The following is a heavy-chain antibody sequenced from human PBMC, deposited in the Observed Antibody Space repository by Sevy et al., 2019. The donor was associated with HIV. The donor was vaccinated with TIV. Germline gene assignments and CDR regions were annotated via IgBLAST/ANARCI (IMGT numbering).Heavy chain of an antibody. J-gene: IGHJ4*02. Sequence: ASVKVSCKASGYTFTGYYMHWVRQAPGQGLEWMGWINPNSGGTNYAQKFQGRVTMTRDTSISTAYMELSRLRSDDTAVYYCAREASGSYFVVDYWGQGTLVTVS. CDR1: GYTFTGYY. V-gene: IGHV1-2*02. D-gene: IGHD1-26*01. CDR3: AREASGSYFVVDY. CDR2: INPNSGGT.